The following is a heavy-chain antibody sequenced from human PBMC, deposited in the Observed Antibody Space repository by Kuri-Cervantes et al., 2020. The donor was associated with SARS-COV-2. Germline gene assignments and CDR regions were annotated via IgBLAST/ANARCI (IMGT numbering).Heavy chain of an antibody. D-gene: IGHD3-16*01. Sequence: ESLKISCTVSGGSISSYYWSWIRQPAGKGLEWIGRIYTSGSTNYNPSLKSRVTMSVDTSKNQFSLKLSSVTAADTAVYYCARGLMTEFDYWGQGTLVTVSS. CDR1: GGSISSYY. CDR2: IYTSGST. J-gene: IGHJ4*02. CDR3: ARGLMTEFDY. V-gene: IGHV4-4*07.